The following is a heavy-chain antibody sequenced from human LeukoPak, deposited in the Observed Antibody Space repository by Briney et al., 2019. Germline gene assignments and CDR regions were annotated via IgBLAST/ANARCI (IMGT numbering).Heavy chain of an antibody. CDR1: GGSISSSNW. CDR3: ARSYTDYYDSSGLDF. Sequence: SGTLSLTCAVSGGSISSSNWWSWVRQPPGKGLEWIGEIYHSGSTNYNPSLKGRVTISVDKSKNQFSLKLSSVTAADTAVYYCARSYTDYYDSSGLDFWGQGTLVTVSS. CDR2: IYHSGST. J-gene: IGHJ4*02. D-gene: IGHD3-22*01. V-gene: IGHV4-4*02.